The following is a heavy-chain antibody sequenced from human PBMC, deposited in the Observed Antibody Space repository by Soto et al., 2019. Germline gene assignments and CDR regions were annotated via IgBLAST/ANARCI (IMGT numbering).Heavy chain of an antibody. J-gene: IGHJ3*02. CDR2: MSPNTGTI. V-gene: IGHV1-8*01. CDR3: ARDRPGIKTYEAFDI. CDR1: GYTFTSYD. Sequence: ASVKVSCKASGYTFTSYDINWVRQATGQGPEWMGWMSPNTGTIVYAQKFQGRVTMTRNTSTSTAYMTLSSLRSEDTAVYYCARDRPGIKTYEAFDIWGQGTTLTVSS. D-gene: IGHD1-20*01.